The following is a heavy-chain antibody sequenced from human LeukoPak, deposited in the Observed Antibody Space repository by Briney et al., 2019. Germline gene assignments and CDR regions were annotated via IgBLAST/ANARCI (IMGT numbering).Heavy chain of an antibody. V-gene: IGHV3-30-3*01. CDR2: TSYDGGNR. J-gene: IGHJ4*02. CDR1: GFTFSSYA. Sequence: GGSLRLSCVASGFTFSSYAMHWVRQAPGKGLEWVAITSYDGGNRFYADSVEGRFTISRDNSKSTLYLQMNSLRPEDTAVYYCARDRHYYDRSGKRFDYWGQGTLVTVSS. D-gene: IGHD3-22*01. CDR3: ARDRHYYDRSGKRFDY.